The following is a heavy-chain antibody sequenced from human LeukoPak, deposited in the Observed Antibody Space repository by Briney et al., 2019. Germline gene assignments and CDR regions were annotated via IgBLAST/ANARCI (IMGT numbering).Heavy chain of an antibody. V-gene: IGHV4-61*08. Sequence: PSETLSLTCTVSGGSISSGGYYWSWIRQHPGKGLEWIGYVYYTGRTYYNPSLKSRVTVSLDTSKNQFSLKLSSVTAADTAVYYCARLKGYSSGWYPSHYFDYWGQGTLVTVSS. CDR2: VYYTGRT. CDR3: ARLKGYSSGWYPSHYFDY. CDR1: GGSISSGGYY. D-gene: IGHD6-19*01. J-gene: IGHJ4*02.